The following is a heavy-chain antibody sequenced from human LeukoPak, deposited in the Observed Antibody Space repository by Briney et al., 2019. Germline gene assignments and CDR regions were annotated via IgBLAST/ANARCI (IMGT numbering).Heavy chain of an antibody. CDR3: ATDRGFATFDH. D-gene: IGHD6-25*01. V-gene: IGHV3-7*01. CDR1: GFTFSDYW. Sequence: GGSLRLSCEGSGFTFSDYWMDWVRQPPGKGLEWVASIKQDGSQKGYVDPVRGRFTISRDNAKNSVYLQMNSLRDEDTAVYYCATDRGFATFDHWGQGALISVSS. J-gene: IGHJ4*02. CDR2: IKQDGSQK.